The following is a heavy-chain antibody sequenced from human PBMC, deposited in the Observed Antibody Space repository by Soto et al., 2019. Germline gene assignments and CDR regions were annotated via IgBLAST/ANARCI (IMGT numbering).Heavy chain of an antibody. CDR2: VIPIQGKA. D-gene: IGHD3-3*01. CDR3: AKSLLFGNRAYMDV. J-gene: IGHJ6*03. Sequence: QVQLVQSGAEVKKPGSSVRISCEVSGDSLTSYTFTWVRQAPGQGLEWMGRVIPIQGKADYALKIQDRVTMSADKSKNTVYMELRRLILDDTAVYYCAKSLLFGNRAYMDVWGKGTTVTVSS. CDR1: GDSLTSYT. V-gene: IGHV1-69*02.